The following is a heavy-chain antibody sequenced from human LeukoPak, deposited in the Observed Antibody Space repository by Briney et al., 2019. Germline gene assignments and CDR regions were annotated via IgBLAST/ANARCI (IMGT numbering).Heavy chain of an antibody. J-gene: IGHJ6*03. CDR3: TTDRRLVENYYYYYMDV. Sequence: ASVKVSCKASGYTFTGYYMHWVRQAPGQGLEWMGWINPNSGGTNYAQKFQGRVTMTRDTSISTAYMELSRLRSDDTAVYYCTTDRRLVENYYYYYMDVWGKGTTVTVSS. CDR2: INPNSGGT. V-gene: IGHV1-2*02. D-gene: IGHD1-26*01. CDR1: GYTFTGYY.